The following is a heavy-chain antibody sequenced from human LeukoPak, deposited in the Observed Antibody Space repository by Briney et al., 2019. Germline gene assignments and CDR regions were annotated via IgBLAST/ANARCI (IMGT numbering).Heavy chain of an antibody. D-gene: IGHD6-19*01. CDR1: GGSISSYY. V-gene: IGHV4-59*08. Sequence: PSETLSLTCTVSGGSISSYYGSWSRQPPAKGLEWIGYIYYSGSTNYNPSLKSRVTISVDTSKNQFSLKLSSVTAADTAVYYCARGGWSSGWYASGWFDPWGQGTLVTVSS. CDR2: IYYSGST. CDR3: ARGGWSSGWYASGWFDP. J-gene: IGHJ5*02.